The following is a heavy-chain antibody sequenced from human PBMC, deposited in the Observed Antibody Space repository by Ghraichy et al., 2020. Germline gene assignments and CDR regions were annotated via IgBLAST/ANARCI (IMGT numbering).Heavy chain of an antibody. CDR1: GFSFSTSF. D-gene: IGHD1-26*01. CDR2: IDSTGTSI. V-gene: IGHV3-48*02. Sequence: GGSLRLSCTASGFSFSTSFMDWVRQAPGKGLEWISFIDSTGTSIHYADSVKGRFSISRDNVKNSVFLQINGLRDEDMAVYYCARGRSGNYVDYWGQGTPVTVSS. J-gene: IGHJ4*02. CDR3: ARGRSGNYVDY.